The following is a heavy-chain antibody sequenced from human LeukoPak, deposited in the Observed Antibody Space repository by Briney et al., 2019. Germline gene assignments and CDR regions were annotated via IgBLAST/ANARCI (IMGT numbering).Heavy chain of an antibody. CDR1: GFTSSSYG. CDR3: ARDSRHYYAHDV. D-gene: IGHD3-10*01. CDR2: ISSSSSTI. V-gene: IGHV3-48*01. Sequence: PGGSLRLSCAASGFTSSSYGMHWVRQAPGKGLEWVSYISSSSSTIYYADSVKGRFTISRDNAKNSLYLQMNSLRAEDTAVYYCARDSRHYYAHDVWGQGTTVTVSS. J-gene: IGHJ6*02.